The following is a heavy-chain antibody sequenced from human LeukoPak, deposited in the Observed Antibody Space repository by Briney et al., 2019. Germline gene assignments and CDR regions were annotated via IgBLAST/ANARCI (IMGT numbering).Heavy chain of an antibody. D-gene: IGHD2-15*01. CDR1: GFTFGKYW. V-gene: IGHV3-7*01. J-gene: IGHJ4*02. CDR2: IKLDGSEK. CDR3: ARDPGILSYDY. Sequence: GGSLRLSCVASGFTFGKYWMSWVRQAPGKGLEWVANIKLDGSEKNYVDSVKGRFTISRDNTKNSLYLQMNSLRAEDTAVYYCARDPGILSYDYWGQGTLVTVSS.